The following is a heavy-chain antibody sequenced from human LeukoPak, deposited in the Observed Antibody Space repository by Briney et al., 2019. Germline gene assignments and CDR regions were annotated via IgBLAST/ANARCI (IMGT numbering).Heavy chain of an antibody. D-gene: IGHD3-22*01. CDR1: GFTFYSYS. V-gene: IGHV3-21*01. CDR3: ARDRKESYYDNSGFLDY. CDR2: ITSTSSYI. Sequence: GGSLRLSCAASGFTFYSYSMNWVRQAPGKGLEWDSSITSTSSYIYYADSVKGRFTISRDNAKNPLYLQMNSLRAEDTAVYYCARDRKESYYDNSGFLDYWGQGTLVTVSS. J-gene: IGHJ4*02.